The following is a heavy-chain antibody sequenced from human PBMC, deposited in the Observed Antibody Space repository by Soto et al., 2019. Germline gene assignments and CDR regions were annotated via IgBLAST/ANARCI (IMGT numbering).Heavy chain of an antibody. CDR3: ARVGLGTYYYDSSGSILERHYFDY. CDR1: GYTFPSYG. CDR2: ISAYNGNT. D-gene: IGHD3-22*01. Sequence: GPVKVSCKASGYTFPSYGISWVRQAPGQGLEWMGWISAYNGNTNYAQKLQGRVTMTTDTSTSTAYMELRSLRSDDTAMYYCARVGLGTYYYDSSGSILERHYFDYWGQ. J-gene: IGHJ4*01. V-gene: IGHV1-18*01.